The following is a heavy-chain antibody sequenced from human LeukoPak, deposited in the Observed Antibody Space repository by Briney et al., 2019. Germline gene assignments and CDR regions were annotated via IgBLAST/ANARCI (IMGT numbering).Heavy chain of an antibody. J-gene: IGHJ4*02. D-gene: IGHD1-1*01. Sequence: PGGSLRLSCATSGFTFSDYAMHWVRQAPGMGLEWVASISWNSGTKDYADSVKGRFTISRDNAKNSLYLQMNSLRAEDTALYYCAKSSGFLEPLDYWGQGTLVTVSS. CDR2: ISWNSGTK. CDR3: AKSSGFLEPLDY. CDR1: GFTFSDYA. V-gene: IGHV3-9*01.